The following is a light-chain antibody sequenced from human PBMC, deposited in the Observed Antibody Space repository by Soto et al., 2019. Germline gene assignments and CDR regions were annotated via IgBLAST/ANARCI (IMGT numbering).Light chain of an antibody. CDR3: KQSSAFPLT. CDR2: AVS. J-gene: IGKJ4*01. V-gene: IGKV1-12*01. CDR1: QGINNW. Sequence: IQLTQSPSSLSASMGARVTITCRASQGINNWLAWYQQKPGKAPELLIYAVSYLQSGVPSRFSGSGSGTDFTLTISSLQPEDFATYFCKQSSAFPLTFGGGTKVDIK.